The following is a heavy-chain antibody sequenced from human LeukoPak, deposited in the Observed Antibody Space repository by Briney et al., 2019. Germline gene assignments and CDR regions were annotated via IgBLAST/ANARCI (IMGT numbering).Heavy chain of an antibody. CDR3: VKDQTTVSLSGWFDP. CDR2: ISWDSGII. J-gene: IGHJ5*02. Sequence: GGSLRLSCAASGFTFDDYAMYWVRQAPGKGLEWVSGISWDSGIIGYADSVKGRFTIGRDNAKNSLYLQMDSLRPENTALYYCVKDQTTVSLSGWFDPWGQGTLVTVSS. D-gene: IGHD4-17*01. V-gene: IGHV3-9*01. CDR1: GFTFDDYA.